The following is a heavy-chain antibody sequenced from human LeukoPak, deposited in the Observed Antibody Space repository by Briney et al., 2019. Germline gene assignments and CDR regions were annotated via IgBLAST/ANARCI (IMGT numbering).Heavy chain of an antibody. CDR2: ISGNGYA. Sequence: GGSLRLSCAASGFTLSSYAMSWVRQAPGKGLEWVSAISGNGYAYYADSVKGRFTISRDNSKNTLYLQMNSLRAEDTAVYYCAKRGAEVGITVAPGDYWGQGTLLTVSS. V-gene: IGHV3-23*01. CDR1: GFTLSSYA. D-gene: IGHD1-26*01. J-gene: IGHJ4*02. CDR3: AKRGAEVGITVAPGDY.